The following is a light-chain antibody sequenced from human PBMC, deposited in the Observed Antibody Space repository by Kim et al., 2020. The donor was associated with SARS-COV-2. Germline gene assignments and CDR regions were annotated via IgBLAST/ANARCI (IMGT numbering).Light chain of an antibody. CDR1: ALPKQY. Sequence: PGQTARITCSGDALPKQYAYWYQQKPGQAPVMVIYKDSERPSGIPERFSGSSSGTTVTLTISGVQAEDEADYYCQSADSSGTYAVFGGGTQLTVL. V-gene: IGLV3-25*03. CDR2: KDS. J-gene: IGLJ2*01. CDR3: QSADSSGTYAV.